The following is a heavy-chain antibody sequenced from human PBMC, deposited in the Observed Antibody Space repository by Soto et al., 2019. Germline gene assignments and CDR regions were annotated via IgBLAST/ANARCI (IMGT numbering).Heavy chain of an antibody. CDR3: ARTTAVPNTLRSRYFFDY. Sequence: ETLSLTCSVSGGTVSNKTYYWSWIRQPPGKRLEWIGYVYYSGTTNYNPSLKSQVTISVDLSKNQFSLRLSSVTTADTALYYCARTTAVPNTLRSRYFFDYWGQGTLVTVSS. D-gene: IGHD4-17*01. V-gene: IGHV4-61*01. J-gene: IGHJ4*02. CDR1: GGTVSNKTYY. CDR2: VYYSGTT.